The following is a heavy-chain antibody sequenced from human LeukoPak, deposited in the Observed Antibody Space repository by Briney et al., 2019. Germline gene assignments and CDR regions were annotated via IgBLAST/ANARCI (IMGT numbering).Heavy chain of an antibody. D-gene: IGHD3-22*01. J-gene: IGHJ4*02. CDR3: ARERVSYYDSSGYLDY. CDR2: IYYSGST. Sequence: SETLSLTCTVSGGSISSSSYYWGWIRQPPGKGLEWIGSIYYSGSTYYNPSLKSRVTISVDTSKNQFSLKLSSVTAADTAVYYCARERVSYYDSSGYLDYWGQGTLVTVSS. CDR1: GGSISSSSYY. V-gene: IGHV4-39*07.